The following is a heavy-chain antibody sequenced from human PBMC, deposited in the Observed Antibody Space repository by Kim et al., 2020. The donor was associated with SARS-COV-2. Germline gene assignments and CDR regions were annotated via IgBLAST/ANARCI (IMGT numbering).Heavy chain of an antibody. D-gene: IGHD1-26*01. Sequence: KGRFTISGDNAKNSLYLQMNSLRAEDTAVYYCARVTSGSSGVDYYGMDVWGQGTTVTVSS. CDR3: ARVTSGSSGVDYYGMDV. J-gene: IGHJ6*02. V-gene: IGHV3-11*05.